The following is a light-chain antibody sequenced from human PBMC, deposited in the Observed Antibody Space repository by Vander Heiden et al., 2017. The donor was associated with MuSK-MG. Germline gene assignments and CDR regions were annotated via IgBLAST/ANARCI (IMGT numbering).Light chain of an antibody. V-gene: IGLV3-21*04. CDR3: QVWDSSSDHRV. J-gene: IGLJ3*02. CDR1: NIGSKS. Sequence: SYVLTQPPSVSVAPGKTARITRGGNNIGSKSVHWYQQKPGQAPVLVIFYDNDRPSGIPERFSGSDSGNADTLTLSSVEAEDEADDDYQVWDSSSDHRVFGGGTKLTVL. CDR2: YDN.